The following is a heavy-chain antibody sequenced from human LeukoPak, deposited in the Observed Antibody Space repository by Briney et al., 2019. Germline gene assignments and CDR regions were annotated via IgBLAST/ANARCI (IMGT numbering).Heavy chain of an antibody. J-gene: IGHJ6*03. CDR2: IYTSGST. V-gene: IGHV4-61*02. D-gene: IGHD3-3*01. CDR3: ARGYDFWPLYYYYMDV. Sequence: SETLSLTCTVSGGSISSGSYYWSWIRQPAGKGLEWIGRIYTSGSTNYTPSLKSRVPISVDTSKNQFSLKLSSVTAADTAVYYCARGYDFWPLYYYYMDVWGKGTTVTVSS. CDR1: GGSISSGSYY.